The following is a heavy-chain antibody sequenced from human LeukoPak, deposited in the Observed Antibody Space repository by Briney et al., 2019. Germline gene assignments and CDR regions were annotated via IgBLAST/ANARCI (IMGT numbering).Heavy chain of an antibody. CDR2: ISGSGRST. CDR1: AFTFSNYA. CDR3: AKGSGYNSGYYNY. Sequence: GGSLRLSCAASAFTFSNYAMSWVRQAPGKGLEWVSTISGSGRSTYYTDSVKGRFTISRDNSKNTLYLQMNSLRAEDTAVYYCAKGSGYNSGYYNYWGQGTLVTVSS. V-gene: IGHV3-23*01. D-gene: IGHD6-19*01. J-gene: IGHJ4*02.